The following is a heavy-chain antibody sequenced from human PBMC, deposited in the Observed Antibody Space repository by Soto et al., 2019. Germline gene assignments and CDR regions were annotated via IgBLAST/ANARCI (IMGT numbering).Heavy chain of an antibody. CDR2: ISWDGGST. Sequence: LRLSCAASGFTFDDYTMHWVRQAPGKGLEWVSLISWDGGSTYYADSVKGRFTISRDNSKNSLYLQMNSLRTEDTALYYCAKALAALGYYYGMDVWGQGTTVTVSS. J-gene: IGHJ6*02. CDR3: AKALAALGYYYGMDV. D-gene: IGHD6-6*01. V-gene: IGHV3-43*01. CDR1: GFTFDDYT.